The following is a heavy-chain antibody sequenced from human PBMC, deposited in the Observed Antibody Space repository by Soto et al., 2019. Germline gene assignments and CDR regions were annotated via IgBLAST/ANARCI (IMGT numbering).Heavy chain of an antibody. CDR3: AGGHSSRWYVPYDHCGRDV. J-gene: IGHJ6*02. CDR2: MNPNSGNT. Sequence: QVQLVQSGAEVKKPGASVKVSCKASGYTFTSYDINWVRQATGQGLEWMGWMNPNSGNTGYAQKCHGGETMNRNPSSSTDYMELSSLRAEDTAVYYCAGGHSSRWYVPYDHCGRDVWGQGTTVTVSS. D-gene: IGHD6-13*01. V-gene: IGHV1-8*01. CDR1: GYTFTSYD.